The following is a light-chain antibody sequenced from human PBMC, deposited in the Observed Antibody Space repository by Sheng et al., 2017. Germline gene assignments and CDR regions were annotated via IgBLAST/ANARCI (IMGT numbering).Light chain of an antibody. CDR3: QQYGSSVGS. V-gene: IGKV3-20*01. CDR2: DAY. CDR1: QAVSGTS. J-gene: IGKJ4*01. Sequence: IVLTQSPGSLSLSPGERVTVSCRASQAVSGTSLAWYQQKSGQAPRLLIYDAYKRATGVPDRFSGSGSGTDFTLTISRLEPEDFAVYFCQQYGSSVGSFGGGTKVEI.